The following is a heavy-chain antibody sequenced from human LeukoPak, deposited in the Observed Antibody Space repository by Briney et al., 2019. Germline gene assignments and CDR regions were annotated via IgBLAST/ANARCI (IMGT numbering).Heavy chain of an antibody. CDR1: GYTFSDYY. CDR2: INPRSGDT. Sequence: ASVKVSCKASGYTFSDYYVHWVRQAPGQGLEWMGWINPRSGDTNYLEKFQGRVTVTRDTSISAAYLELNRLTSDDTDVYFCAREGGAYTTWWKAFDMWGQGTLVSVSS. V-gene: IGHV1-2*02. CDR3: AREGGAYTTWWKAFDM. J-gene: IGHJ3*02. D-gene: IGHD3-16*01.